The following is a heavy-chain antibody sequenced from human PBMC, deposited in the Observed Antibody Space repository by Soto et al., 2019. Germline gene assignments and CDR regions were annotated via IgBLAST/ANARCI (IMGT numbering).Heavy chain of an antibody. CDR1: GFTFDDYA. Sequence: GGSLRLSCAASGFTFDDYAMHWVRQVPGKGLEWVSGINWNSGSIGYGDSVKGRFAISRDNAKNSLHLQMNSLSAEDTAFYYCAKGRTVVVVAASRPFYYYGMDVWGQGTTVTVSS. V-gene: IGHV3-9*01. J-gene: IGHJ6*02. CDR3: AKGRTVVVVAASRPFYYYGMDV. CDR2: INWNSGSI. D-gene: IGHD2-15*01.